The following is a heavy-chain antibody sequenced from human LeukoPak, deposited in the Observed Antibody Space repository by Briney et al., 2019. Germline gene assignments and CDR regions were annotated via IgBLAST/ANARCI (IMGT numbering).Heavy chain of an antibody. J-gene: IGHJ4*02. CDR2: IRSKAYGGTT. Sequence: GGSLRLSCAASGFTFSSYWMSWVRQAPGKGLEWVGFIRSKAYGGTTEYAASVKGRFTISRDDSKSIAYLQMNSLKTEDTAVYYCTRGPYSSGWSPLYYFDYWGQGTLVTVSS. CDR1: GFTFSSYW. D-gene: IGHD6-19*01. CDR3: TRGPYSSGWSPLYYFDY. V-gene: IGHV3-49*04.